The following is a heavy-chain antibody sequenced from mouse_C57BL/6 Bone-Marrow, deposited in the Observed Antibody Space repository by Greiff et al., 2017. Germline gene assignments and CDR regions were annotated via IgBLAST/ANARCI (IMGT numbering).Heavy chain of an antibody. V-gene: IGHV5-4*01. CDR1: GFTFSSYA. CDR2: ISDGGSYT. CDR3: ARDLWDDAY. Sequence: EVKLVESGGGLVKPGGSLKLSCAASGFTFSSYALSWVRQTPEKRLEWVATISDGGSYTYYPDNVKGRFTSSRDNAKNNLYLQMSHLKSEDTAMYYCARDLWDDAYWGQGTLVTVSA. J-gene: IGHJ3*01. D-gene: IGHD4-1*01.